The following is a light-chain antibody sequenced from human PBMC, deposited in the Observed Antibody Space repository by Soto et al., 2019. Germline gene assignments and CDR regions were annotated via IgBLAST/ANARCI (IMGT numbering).Light chain of an antibody. CDR2: RAS. CDR1: ESVSSN. Sequence: EIVMTQSPATLSVSPGESATLSCSASESVSSNLAWYQQRPGQAPRLLIYRASTRATDIPARFSGSGSGTEFTLTISSLQSEDFAVYYCQQYNKWPPWSFGQGTKVDIK. V-gene: IGKV3-15*01. CDR3: QQYNKWPPWS. J-gene: IGKJ1*01.